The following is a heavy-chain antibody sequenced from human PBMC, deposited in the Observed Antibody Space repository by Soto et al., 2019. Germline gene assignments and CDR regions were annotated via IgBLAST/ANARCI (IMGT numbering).Heavy chain of an antibody. CDR3: ARDRPPDL. CDR2: INPSSGDT. Sequence: QVQLVQSGAELKKPGASVKLSCKASGYTFTAYYVHWVRQAPGQRLEWMGTINPSSGDTTYAQKFRDRLTMTRDSSTNMVYMDLRSLTSEDTAVYFCARDRPPDLGGQGTLVTVSS. J-gene: IGHJ5*02. V-gene: IGHV1-46*01. CDR1: GYTFTAYY.